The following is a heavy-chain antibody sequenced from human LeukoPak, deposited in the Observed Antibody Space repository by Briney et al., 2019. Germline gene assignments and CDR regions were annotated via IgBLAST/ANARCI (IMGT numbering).Heavy chain of an antibody. D-gene: IGHD3-22*01. J-gene: IGHJ1*01. CDR3: ATYSSLNTREFQY. V-gene: IGHV3-7*01. CDR2: IRQDGGET. CDR1: GLTFSRDW. Sequence: GGSLRLSCEASGLTFSRDWMGWVRQAPGKGLEWVANIRQDGGETYYGDSVKGRSIISRDNAKNSSFLQMNRLRAEDTAVYYCATYSSLNTREFQYWGQGTLVTVSP.